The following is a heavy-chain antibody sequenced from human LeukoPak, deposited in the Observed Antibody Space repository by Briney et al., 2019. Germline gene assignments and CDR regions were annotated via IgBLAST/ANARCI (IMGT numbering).Heavy chain of an antibody. V-gene: IGHV3-7*01. CDR1: GFTFSSYW. D-gene: IGHD3-3*01. J-gene: IGHJ6*02. CDR2: IKQDGSEK. Sequence: PGGSLRLSCAASGFTFSSYWMSWVRQAPGKGLEWVANIKQDGSEKYYVDSVKGRFTISRDNAKNSLYLQMNSLRAEDTAVYYCARDGSYYDFWSGYRYYYYYYGMDVWGQGTTVTVS. CDR3: ARDGSYYDFWSGYRYYYYYYGMDV.